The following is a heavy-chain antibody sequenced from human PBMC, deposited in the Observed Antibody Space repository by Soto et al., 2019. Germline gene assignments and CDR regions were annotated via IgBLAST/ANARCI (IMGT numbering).Heavy chain of an antibody. CDR3: AREYSGTYFDY. CDR1: GFTFGRNW. D-gene: IGHD1-26*01. J-gene: IGHJ4*02. Sequence: PWGSLRLSCASAGFTFGRNWMSWVCQAPGKGLEWVANVKQDGSEKYYVDSVKGRFTISRDNAKNSLYLHMNSLRAEDTAVYYCAREYSGTYFDYWGQGTLVTVSS. CDR2: VKQDGSEK. V-gene: IGHV3-7*01.